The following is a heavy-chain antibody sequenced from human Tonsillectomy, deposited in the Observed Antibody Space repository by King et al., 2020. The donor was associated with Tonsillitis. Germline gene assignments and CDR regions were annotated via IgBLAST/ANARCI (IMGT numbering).Heavy chain of an antibody. D-gene: IGHD6-19*01. Sequence: QLQESGPGLVKPSETLSLTCTVSGDSITSSSYYWGWIRQPPGKGLEWIGTIYYSWSTSYNPSLKSRVTISVDTSKNQFSLKLSSVTAADTAVYYCARRRSSGWYYFDYRGQGTLVTVSS. CDR2: IYYSWST. CDR1: GDSITSSSYY. V-gene: IGHV4-39*01. J-gene: IGHJ4*02. CDR3: ARRRSSGWYYFDY.